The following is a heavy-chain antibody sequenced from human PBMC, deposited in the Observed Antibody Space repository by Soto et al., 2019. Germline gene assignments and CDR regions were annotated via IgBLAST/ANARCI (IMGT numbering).Heavy chain of an antibody. J-gene: IGHJ4*02. Sequence: LSLTCAASGFTFSSYWMSWVRQAPGKGLEWVANIKQDGSEKYYVDSVKGRFTISRDNAKNSLYLQMNSLRAEDTAVYYCARGPSAVRFDYWGQGTLVTVSS. V-gene: IGHV3-7*05. CDR3: ARGPSAVRFDY. CDR2: IKQDGSEK. D-gene: IGHD6-6*01. CDR1: GFTFSSYW.